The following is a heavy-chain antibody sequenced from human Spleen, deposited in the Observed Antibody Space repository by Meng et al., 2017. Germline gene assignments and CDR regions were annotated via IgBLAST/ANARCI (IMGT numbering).Heavy chain of an antibody. Sequence: SETLSLTCVVSGGSFSDYYWSWIRQPPGKGLEWIGEIYHSGSTNYNPSLESRATISVDTSQNNLSLKLSSVTAADSAVYYCARGPTTMAHDFDYWGQGTLVTVSS. J-gene: IGHJ4*02. CDR1: GGSFSDYY. CDR3: ARGPTTMAHDFDY. D-gene: IGHD4-11*01. CDR2: IYHSGST. V-gene: IGHV4-34*01.